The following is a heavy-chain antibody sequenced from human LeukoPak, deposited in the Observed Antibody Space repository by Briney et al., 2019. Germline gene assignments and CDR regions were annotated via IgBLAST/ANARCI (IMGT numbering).Heavy chain of an antibody. CDR3: ARESPYCSSTSCFEFDY. J-gene: IGHJ4*02. V-gene: IGHV1-2*02. CDR2: INPNSGGT. D-gene: IGHD2-2*01. Sequence: ASVKVSCKASGYTFTGYYMHWVRPAPGQGLEWMGWINPNSGGTNYAQKFQGRVTMTRDTSISTAYMELSRLRSDDTAVYYCARESPYCSSTSCFEFDYWGQGTLVTVSS. CDR1: GYTFTGYY.